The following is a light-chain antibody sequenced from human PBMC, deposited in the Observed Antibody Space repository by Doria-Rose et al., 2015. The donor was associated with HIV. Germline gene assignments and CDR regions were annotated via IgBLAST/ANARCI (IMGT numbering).Light chain of an antibody. Sequence: TQSPGTLSLSPGERATLSCRASQSFSSTYLAWYQQQPGQAASLLLYDGSIRVTGIPDRFSDSWSGTDFTLAINRLEPEDFALYYCHQYGTSWTFGQGTKVEI. CDR1: QSFSSTY. V-gene: IGKV3-20*01. CDR3: HQYGTSWT. CDR2: DGS. J-gene: IGKJ1*01.